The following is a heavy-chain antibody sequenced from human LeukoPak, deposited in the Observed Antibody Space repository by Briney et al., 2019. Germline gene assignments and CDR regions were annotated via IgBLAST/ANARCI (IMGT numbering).Heavy chain of an antibody. CDR3: ARDRRSRDGYNLDY. D-gene: IGHD5-24*01. CDR2: ISYDGSNK. CDR1: GFTFSSYA. V-gene: IGHV3-30*01. Sequence: PGGSLRLSCAASGFTFSSYAMHWVRQAPGKGLEWVAVISYDGSNKYYADSVKGRFTIPRDNSKNTLYLQMNSLRAEDTAVYYCARDRRSRDGYNLDYWGQGTLVTVSS. J-gene: IGHJ4*02.